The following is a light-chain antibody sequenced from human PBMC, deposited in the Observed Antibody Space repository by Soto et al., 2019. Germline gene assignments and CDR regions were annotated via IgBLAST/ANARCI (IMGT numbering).Light chain of an antibody. Sequence: QSALTQPHSASGTPGQRVTISCSGSSSNIGTSSVHWFQQLPGTAPKLLISTTNQRPSGVPERFSGSKSGTSASLAISGLQSEDEDDYYCAAWDDSLNSHVFGTGTKVTVL. J-gene: IGLJ1*01. CDR2: TTN. V-gene: IGLV1-44*01. CDR3: AAWDDSLNSHV. CDR1: SSNIGTSS.